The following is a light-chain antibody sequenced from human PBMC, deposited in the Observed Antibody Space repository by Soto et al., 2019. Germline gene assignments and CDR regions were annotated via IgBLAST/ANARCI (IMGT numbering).Light chain of an antibody. V-gene: IGKV3-11*01. Sequence: EIVLTQSPATLSLSPEERGTLSCRASQSVSSYLAWYQQKPGQAPRLLIYDASNRATGIPARFSGSGSGTDFTLTISSLEPEDFAVYYCQQRSNWPLTFGGGTKVEIK. CDR3: QQRSNWPLT. CDR1: QSVSSY. CDR2: DAS. J-gene: IGKJ4*01.